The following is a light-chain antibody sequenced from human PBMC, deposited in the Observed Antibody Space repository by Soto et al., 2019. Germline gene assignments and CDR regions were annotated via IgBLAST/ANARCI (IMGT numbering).Light chain of an antibody. CDR1: QSVSSN. J-gene: IGKJ4*02. Sequence: EIVTTQSPATLSVSPGERATLSCRASQSVSSNLAWYQQKPGQAPRLLIYGASTRATGIPARFSGSGSGTEFTLTISSLQSADFAVYYCQQYNNWPPLTFGGGTKVEIK. CDR2: GAS. CDR3: QQYNNWPPLT. V-gene: IGKV3D-15*01.